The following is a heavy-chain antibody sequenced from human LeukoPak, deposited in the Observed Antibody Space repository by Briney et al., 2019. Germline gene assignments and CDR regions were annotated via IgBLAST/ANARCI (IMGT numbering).Heavy chain of an antibody. CDR3: VRHLSAGRPAFDI. CDR1: GGSINSYY. V-gene: IGHV4-59*08. CDR2: IYYSGST. Sequence: SETLSLTCTVSGGSINSYYWSWIRQPPGKGLEWIGYIYYSGSTNYNPSLKSRVTISVDTSNNKFSLKLTSLTAADTAVYCCVRHLSAGRPAFDIWGQGTMVTVSS. D-gene: IGHD2-15*01. J-gene: IGHJ3*02.